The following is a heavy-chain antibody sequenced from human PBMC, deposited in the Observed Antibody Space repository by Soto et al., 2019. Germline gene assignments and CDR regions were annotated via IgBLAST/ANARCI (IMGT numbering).Heavy chain of an antibody. Sequence: QVQLQESGPGLVRPSETLALPCTVSDVSMGESFQYWGRIRQPPGKGLEWIGNIDLGGTKYYNPSLKSRRTLSLDTSKKLLSLELTSVTATDTAVYYCAIYQRGYSGGSQFDPWGQGTLVTVSS. CDR1: DVSMGESFQY. CDR3: AIYQRGYSGGSQFDP. CDR2: IDLGGTK. V-gene: IGHV4-39*01. D-gene: IGHD5-12*01. J-gene: IGHJ5*02.